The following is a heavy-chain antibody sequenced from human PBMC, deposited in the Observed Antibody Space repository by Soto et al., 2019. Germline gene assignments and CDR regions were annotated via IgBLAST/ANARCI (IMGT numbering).Heavy chain of an antibody. D-gene: IGHD3-3*01. CDR1: GFTFSSYW. CDR3: VCGFLPNSYYGIAG. V-gene: IGHV3-74*01. J-gene: IGHJ6*04. Sequence: GGSLRLSCAASGFTFSSYWMHWVRQVPGKGLVWVSRIKGDGTNTGYADSVKGRFTISRDNVKNTLYLQMNRLRAEDTAVYYCVCGFLPNSYYGIAGWGKGSTVTVS. CDR2: IKGDGTNT.